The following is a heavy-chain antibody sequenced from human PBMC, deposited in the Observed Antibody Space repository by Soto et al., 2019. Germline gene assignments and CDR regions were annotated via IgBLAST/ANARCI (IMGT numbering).Heavy chain of an antibody. J-gene: IGHJ4*02. V-gene: IGHV1-69*01. D-gene: IGHD2-21*01. CDR1: GGGNLRDYR. CDR2: IIPKLGSA. Sequence: QVQLVQSGAEVKEPGSSVKVSCKASGGGNLRDYRTTWVRRAPGQGLEWMGGIIPKLGSANYAQKFQGRVTATADESQNNVYMELRSLRSDDTAVYSRARGGDGYNFCAIYGGQGTQVTVSS. CDR3: ARGGDGYNFCAIY.